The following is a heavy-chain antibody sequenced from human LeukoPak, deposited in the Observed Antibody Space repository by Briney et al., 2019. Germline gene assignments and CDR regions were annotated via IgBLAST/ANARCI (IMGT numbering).Heavy chain of an antibody. V-gene: IGHV3-15*01. D-gene: IGHD3-3*01. CDR3: TLFWSGYYRVSRPSTRNDY. Sequence: GGSLRLSCAASGFTFSNAWMSWVRQAPGKGLEWVGRIKSKTDGGTTDYAAPVKGRFTISRDDSKNMLYLQMNSLKTEDTAVYYCTLFWSGYYRVSRPSTRNDYWGQGTLVTVSS. CDR1: GFTFSNAW. J-gene: IGHJ4*02. CDR2: IKSKTDGGTT.